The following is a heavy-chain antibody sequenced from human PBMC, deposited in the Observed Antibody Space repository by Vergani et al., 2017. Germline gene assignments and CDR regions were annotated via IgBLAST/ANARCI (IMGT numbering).Heavy chain of an antibody. Sequence: QVQLQESGPGLVKPSQTLSLTCTVSGGSISSGSYYWSWIRQPAGKGLEWIGRIYTSGSTNYNPSLKSRVTISVDTSKNQFSLKLSSVTAADTAVYYCARSEQINDAFDIWGQGTMVTVSS. V-gene: IGHV4-61*02. D-gene: IGHD1-14*01. CDR1: GGSISSGSYY. CDR3: ARSEQINDAFDI. J-gene: IGHJ3*02. CDR2: IYTSGST.